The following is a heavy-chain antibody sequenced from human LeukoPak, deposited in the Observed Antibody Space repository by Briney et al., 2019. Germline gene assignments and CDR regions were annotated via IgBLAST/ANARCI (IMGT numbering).Heavy chain of an antibody. J-gene: IGHJ4*02. D-gene: IGHD2-15*01. CDR1: GFTFSSYA. Sequence: PGGSLRLSCAASGFTFSSYAMSWVRQAPGKGLEWVSGISGSGGSTYYADSVKGRFTISRDNSKNTLYLQMNSLRAEDTAVYYCAKGSDGSCYSPSDCWGQGTLVTV. CDR3: AKGSDGSCYSPSDC. CDR2: ISGSGGST. V-gene: IGHV3-23*01.